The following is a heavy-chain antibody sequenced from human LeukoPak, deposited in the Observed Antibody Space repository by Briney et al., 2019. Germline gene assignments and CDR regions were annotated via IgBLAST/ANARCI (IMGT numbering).Heavy chain of an antibody. Sequence: GGSLRLSCVATGFTYADYAMHWVRQAPGKGLEWVSGISWNSGTIGYADSVKGRFTISRDNAKNSLYLQMNSLRAEDTALYYYAKGIWQPRVVINYWGQGTLVTVSS. CDR1: GFTYADYA. J-gene: IGHJ4*02. CDR3: AKGIWQPRVVINY. V-gene: IGHV3-9*01. D-gene: IGHD2/OR15-2a*01. CDR2: ISWNSGTI.